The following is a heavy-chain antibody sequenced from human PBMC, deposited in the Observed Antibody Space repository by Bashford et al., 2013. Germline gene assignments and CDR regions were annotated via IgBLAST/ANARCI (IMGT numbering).Heavy chain of an antibody. Sequence: WIRQSPSRGLEWLGRTYYRSKWYNDYAVSVKSRITINPDTSKNQFSLQLNSVTPEDTAVYYCARGYPNWYFDLWGRGTLVTVSS. D-gene: IGHD1-14*01. J-gene: IGHJ2*01. CDR3: ARGYPNWYFDL. V-gene: IGHV6-1*01. CDR2: TYYRSKWYN.